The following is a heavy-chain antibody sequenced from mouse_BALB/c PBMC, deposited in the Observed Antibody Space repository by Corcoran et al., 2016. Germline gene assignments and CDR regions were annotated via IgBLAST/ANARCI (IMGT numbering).Heavy chain of an antibody. V-gene: IGHV9-1*02. Sequence: QIPLVQSGPELKKPGETVKVSCKASGYLFTNYGINWVTQAQGKGLKWMCWINTYTGELTYVDDVKGRFAFSLETSVSTAYLQINNLKNEDMATDCCARWRPDYYSMDYWGEGTSVSVSS. CDR2: INTYTGEL. J-gene: IGHJ4*01. CDR3: ARWRPDYYSMDY. CDR1: GYLFTNYG.